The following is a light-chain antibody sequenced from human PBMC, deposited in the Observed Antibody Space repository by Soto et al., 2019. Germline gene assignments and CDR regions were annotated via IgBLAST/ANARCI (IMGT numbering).Light chain of an antibody. CDR3: SSYTSSSTYV. CDR2: EVS. V-gene: IGLV2-14*01. Sequence: QSALAQPASVSGSPGQSITISCTGTSSDVGGYNYVSRYQQHPGKAPKLVIYEVSNRPSGASNRFSGSKSGNTASLTISGLQAEDEADYYCSSYTSSSTYVFGTGTKVTVL. J-gene: IGLJ1*01. CDR1: SSDVGGYNY.